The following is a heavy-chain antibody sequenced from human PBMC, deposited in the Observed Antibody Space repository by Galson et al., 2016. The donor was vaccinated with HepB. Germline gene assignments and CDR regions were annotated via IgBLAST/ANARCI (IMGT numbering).Heavy chain of an antibody. J-gene: IGHJ6*02. CDR3: ARGPRYQVHYAMDA. CDR1: GFTFTQCW. V-gene: IGHV3-74*01. CDR2: INNDGSST. Sequence: LRLSCAASGFTFTQCWMHWVRLVPGKGLAWVGRINNDGSSTNYADSAKGRFTITRDNVENTVYLQMNSLTVEDTAIYFCARGPRYQVHYAMDAWGRGTTVTVS. D-gene: IGHD2-2*01.